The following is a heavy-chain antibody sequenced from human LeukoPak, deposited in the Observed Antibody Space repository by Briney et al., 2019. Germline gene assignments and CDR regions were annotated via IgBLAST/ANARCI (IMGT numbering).Heavy chain of an antibody. CDR2: ISASGVMT. D-gene: IGHD2-15*01. Sequence: GGSLRLSCAASGFTFTNYAMTWVRQAPGKGLEWVSSISASGVMTYYADSVKGRFTVSRDNSKNSLYLQMNSLRAEDTAVYYCARYKSGGNFRPMYYFDYWGQGTLVTVSS. CDR1: GFTFTNYA. CDR3: ARYKSGGNFRPMYYFDY. J-gene: IGHJ4*02. V-gene: IGHV3-23*01.